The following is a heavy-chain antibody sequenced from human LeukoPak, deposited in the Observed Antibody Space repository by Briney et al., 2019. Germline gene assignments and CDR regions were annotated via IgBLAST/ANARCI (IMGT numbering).Heavy chain of an antibody. Sequence: PGGPLRLSCAASGFTFDDYGMSWVRQAPGKGLEWVSGINWNGGSTGYSDSVKGRFTISRDNAKNSLYLQMNSLRAEDTALYYCARASTLSQRAFDIWGQGTMVTVSS. CDR1: GFTFDDYG. J-gene: IGHJ3*02. CDR3: ARASTLSQRAFDI. V-gene: IGHV3-20*04. CDR2: INWNGGST.